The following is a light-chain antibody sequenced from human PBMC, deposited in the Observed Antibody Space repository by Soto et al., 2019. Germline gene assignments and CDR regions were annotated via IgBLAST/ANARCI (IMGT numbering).Light chain of an antibody. CDR2: GAS. CDR3: QHYNNWPPWT. Sequence: EIVMTQSPATLSVSPGERATLSCRASQSVSTNLAWYQQKLGQAPRLLIYGASTRATGIPARFSGSGSGTEFTLTIRSLQSEGFSVYYCQHYNNWPPWTFGQGTKVEIK. CDR1: QSVSTN. J-gene: IGKJ1*01. V-gene: IGKV3-15*01.